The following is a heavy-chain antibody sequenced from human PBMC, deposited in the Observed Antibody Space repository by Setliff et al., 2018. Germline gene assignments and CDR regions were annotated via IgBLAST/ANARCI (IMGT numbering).Heavy chain of an antibody. CDR2: IKQDGSEE. CDR3: TTRYHNPGDGYMAVFDF. CDR1: GFTFNKHW. V-gene: IGHV3-7*03. J-gene: IGHJ4*02. Sequence: GGSLRLSCTASGFTFNKHWMTWVRQAPGKGLEWVANIKQDGSEEYYVDSVRGRFTISRDNAHNSLYPQMNNLRVEDTAVYYCTTRYHNPGDGYMAVFDFWGQGSLVTVSS. D-gene: IGHD2-21*01.